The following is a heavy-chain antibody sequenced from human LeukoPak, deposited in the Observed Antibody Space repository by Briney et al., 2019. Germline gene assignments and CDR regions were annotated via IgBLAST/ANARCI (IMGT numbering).Heavy chain of an antibody. J-gene: IGHJ6*02. CDR3: AILLAVVRGFHYGMDA. CDR2: ISSGGSTS. CDR1: RFTFRTYP. Sequence: PGGSLRLSCEASRFTFRTYPMPWVRQAPGKGLEWVSYISSGGSTSYYADSVKGRFTISRDNANISLYLQMNSLRAEDTAVYYCAILLAVVRGFHYGMDAWGQGTTVTVSS. V-gene: IGHV3-48*03. D-gene: IGHD2/OR15-2a*01.